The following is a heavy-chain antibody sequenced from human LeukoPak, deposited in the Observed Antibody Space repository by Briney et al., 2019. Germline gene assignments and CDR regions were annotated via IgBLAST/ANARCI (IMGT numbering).Heavy chain of an antibody. Sequence: GGSLRLSCAASGFTFSRYGMHWVRQAPGKGLEWVAVISYDGNSKYYADSVKGRFTISRDNSKNTLYLQMNSLRAEDTAVYYCAKAANSGSFDYWGQGTLVTVSS. CDR2: ISYDGNSK. D-gene: IGHD7-27*01. J-gene: IGHJ4*02. V-gene: IGHV3-30*18. CDR3: AKAANSGSFDY. CDR1: GFTFSRYG.